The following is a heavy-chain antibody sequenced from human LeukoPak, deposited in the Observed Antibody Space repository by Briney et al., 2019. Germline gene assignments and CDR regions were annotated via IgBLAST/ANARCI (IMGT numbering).Heavy chain of an antibody. D-gene: IGHD3-3*01. CDR1: GYTFTSYG. CDR2: ISAYNGNT. CDR3: ARDHYDFWSGDAFDI. J-gene: IGHJ3*02. V-gene: IGHV1-18*01. Sequence: SVKVSCKASGYTFTSYGISWVRQAPGQGLEWMGWISAYNGNTNYAQKLQGRVTMTTDTSTSTAYMELRSLRSDDTAVYYCARDHYDFWSGDAFDIWGQGTMVTVSS.